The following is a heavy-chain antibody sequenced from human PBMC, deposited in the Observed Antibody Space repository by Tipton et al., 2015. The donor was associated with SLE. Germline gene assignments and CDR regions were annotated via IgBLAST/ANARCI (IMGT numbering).Heavy chain of an antibody. CDR3: ASPGIAVAFDY. CDR2: IYSSGIS. V-gene: IGHV4-39*02. CDR1: GGSISTRGYN. D-gene: IGHD6-19*01. Sequence: TLSLTCTVSGGSISTRGYNWGWIRQPPGKGLEWIGSIYSSGISYHNPSLRSRVTISVDTSKNHLSLILNSVTAADTAVYYCASPGIAVAFDYWGQGTLVTVSS. J-gene: IGHJ4*02.